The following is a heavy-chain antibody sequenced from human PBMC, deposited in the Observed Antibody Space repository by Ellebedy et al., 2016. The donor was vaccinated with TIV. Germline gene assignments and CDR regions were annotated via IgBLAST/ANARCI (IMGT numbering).Heavy chain of an antibody. D-gene: IGHD4-23*01. CDR2: INTYGDSI. V-gene: IGHV3-74*01. CDR1: GFIFRSYW. J-gene: IGHJ4*02. Sequence: HTGGSLRLSCAGSGFIFRSYWMHWVRQAPGKGPVWVSRINTYGDSIIYADSVKGRFTISRDNARNSLYLQMNSLRAEDTAVYYCATTVEYNVYYWGQGALVTVSS. CDR3: ATTVEYNVYY.